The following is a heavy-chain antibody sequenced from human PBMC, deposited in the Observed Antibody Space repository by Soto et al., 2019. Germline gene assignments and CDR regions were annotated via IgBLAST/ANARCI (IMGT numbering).Heavy chain of an antibody. V-gene: IGHV3-30*03. CDR1: GFTFSSYG. CDR2: ISYDGSNK. J-gene: IGHJ4*02. CDR3: ATGDIVVVPVAIFY. D-gene: IGHD2-2*01. Sequence: QVQLVESGGGVVQPGRSLRLSCAASGFTFSSYGMHWVRQAPGKGLEWVAVISYDGSNKYYEDSVEGRFTISRDNSKNTLYLQMSSLRAEDTAVYYCATGDIVVVPVAIFYWGQGTLVTVSS.